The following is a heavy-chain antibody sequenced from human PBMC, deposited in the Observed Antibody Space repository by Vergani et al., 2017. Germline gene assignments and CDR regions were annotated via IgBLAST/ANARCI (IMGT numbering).Heavy chain of an antibody. CDR3: ARIRIYCSGGSCYGYDY. V-gene: IGHV4-34*01. CDR2: INHSGST. D-gene: IGHD2-15*01. Sequence: QVQLQQWGAGLLKPSEILSLTCAVYGGSFSGYYWSWIRQPPGKGLEWIGEINHSGSTNYNPSLKSRVTISVDTSKNQFSLKLSSVTAADTAVYYCARIRIYCSGGSCYGYDYWGQGTLVTVSS. CDR1: GGSFSGYY. J-gene: IGHJ4*02.